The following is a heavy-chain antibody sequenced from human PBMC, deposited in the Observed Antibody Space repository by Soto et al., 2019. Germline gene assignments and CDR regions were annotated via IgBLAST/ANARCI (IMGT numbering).Heavy chain of an antibody. J-gene: IGHJ6*03. CDR3: ARASPERFTGSLWSGYQKNNNYYMDV. D-gene: IGHD3-3*01. CDR2: IYYSGST. CDR1: GGSISSYY. Sequence: PSETLSLTCTVSGGSISSYYWSWIRQPPGKGLEWIGYIYYSGSTNYNPSLKSRVTISVDTSENQFSLKLSSVTAADTAVYYCARASPERFTGSLWSGYQKNNNYYMDVWGKGTTVTVSS. V-gene: IGHV4-59*01.